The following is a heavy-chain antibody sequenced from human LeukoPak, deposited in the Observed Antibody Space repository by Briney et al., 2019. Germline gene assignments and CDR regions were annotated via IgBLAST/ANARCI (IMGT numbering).Heavy chain of an antibody. CDR2: INANTGGT. CDR3: ARDLRYYYGSGSYGLSDY. D-gene: IGHD3-10*01. J-gene: IGHJ4*02. CDR1: GYNFIDYH. Sequence: ASVKVSCKASGYNFIDYHVHWVRQAPGQGLEWMGWINANTGGTNYAQKFQGRVTLTRDTSISTAYMELSRLRSDDTAVYYCARDLRYYYGSGSYGLSDYWGQGTLVTVSS. V-gene: IGHV1-2*02.